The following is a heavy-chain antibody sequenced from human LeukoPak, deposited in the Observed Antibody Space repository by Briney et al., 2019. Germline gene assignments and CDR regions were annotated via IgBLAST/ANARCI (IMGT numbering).Heavy chain of an antibody. V-gene: IGHV1-69*04. Sequence: SVKVSCKASGGTFSSYAISWVRQAPGQGLEWMGRIIPILGIANYAEKFQGRVTITADKSTSTAYMELSSLRSEDTAVYYCVRDRPDHYYDSSGYYYSLPYAFDIWGQGTMVTVSS. D-gene: IGHD3-22*01. CDR2: IIPILGIA. CDR3: VRDRPDHYYDSSGYYYSLPYAFDI. J-gene: IGHJ3*02. CDR1: GGTFSSYA.